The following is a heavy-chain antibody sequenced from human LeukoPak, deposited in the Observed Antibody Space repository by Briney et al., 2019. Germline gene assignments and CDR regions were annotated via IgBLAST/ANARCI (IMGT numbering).Heavy chain of an antibody. J-gene: IGHJ4*02. CDR1: GGSISSYY. V-gene: IGHV4-4*07. Sequence: SETLSLTCTVSGGSISSYYWSWIRQPAGKGLEWIGRIYTSGITNHNPSLQSRVTMSVDTSKNQFSLKLNSVTAADTAVYYCARGRDWNYLFFDYWGQGTLVTVSS. CDR3: ARGRDWNYLFFDY. CDR2: IYTSGIT. D-gene: IGHD1-7*01.